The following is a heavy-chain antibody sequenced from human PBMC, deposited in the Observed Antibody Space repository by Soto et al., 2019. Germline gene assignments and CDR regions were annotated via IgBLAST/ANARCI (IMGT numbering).Heavy chain of an antibody. CDR3: ARGRYSTSYDY. V-gene: IGHV1-8*01. CDR1: GYTFTSYD. CDR2: MNPNSGNT. Sequence: ASVKVSCKASGYTFTSYDINWVRQATGQGLEWMGWMNPNSGNTGYAQQFQGRVTMTRNTSISTAYMEVSSLKSEDTAVYYCARGRYSTSYDYWGPGTLVTVSS. D-gene: IGHD2-2*01. J-gene: IGHJ4*02.